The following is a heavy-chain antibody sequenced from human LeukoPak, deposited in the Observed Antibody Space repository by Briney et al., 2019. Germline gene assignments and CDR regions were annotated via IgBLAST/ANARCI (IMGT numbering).Heavy chain of an antibody. J-gene: IGHJ2*01. CDR3: ARHHNWYFDL. CDR1: GGSFSGYY. CDR2: INHSGST. V-gene: IGHV4-34*01. Sequence: KPSETLSLTCAVYGGSFSGYYWSWIRQPPGKGLEWIGEINHSGSTNYNPSLKSRVTISVDTSKNQFSLKLSSVTAADTAVYYCARHHNWYFDLWGRGTLVTVSS.